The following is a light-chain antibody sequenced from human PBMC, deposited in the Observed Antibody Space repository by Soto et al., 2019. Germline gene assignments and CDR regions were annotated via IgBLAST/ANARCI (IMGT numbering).Light chain of an antibody. CDR2: SAS. Sequence: EIVMTQSPATLSVSPGPRATLSCRASQSVSSNLTWYQQKPGQAPRLLIYSASTRATGIPARFSGSGSGTEFTLTISSLQSEDFAVYYCQQYNNCPPMFAPGTRVDIK. CDR1: QSVSSN. V-gene: IGKV3-15*01. J-gene: IGKJ3*01. CDR3: QQYNNCPPM.